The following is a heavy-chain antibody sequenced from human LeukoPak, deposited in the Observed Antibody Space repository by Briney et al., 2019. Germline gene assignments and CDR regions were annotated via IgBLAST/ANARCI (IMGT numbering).Heavy chain of an antibody. CDR3: ARERLGSSWYDY. J-gene: IGHJ4*02. D-gene: IGHD6-13*01. CDR2: IIPIFGTA. Sequence: SVEVSCKASGGTFSSYAISWVRQAPGQGLEWMGGIIPIFGTANYAQKFQGRVTITADESTSTAYMELSSLRSEDTAVYYCARERLGSSWYDYWGQGTLVTVSS. V-gene: IGHV1-69*13. CDR1: GGTFSSYA.